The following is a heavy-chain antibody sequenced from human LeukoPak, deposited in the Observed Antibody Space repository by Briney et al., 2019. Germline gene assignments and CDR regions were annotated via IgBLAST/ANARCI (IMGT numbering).Heavy chain of an antibody. D-gene: IGHD7-27*01. CDR3: ARDYGNWGPLDY. CDR2: ISSSSSYI. CDR1: GFTFSSYS. Sequence: GGSLRLSCAASGFTFSSYSMNWVRQAPGKGLEWVSSISSSSSYIYYADSVKGRFTISRDNAKNSLYLQMNGLRAEDTAVYYCARDYGNWGPLDYWGQGTLVTVSS. J-gene: IGHJ4*02. V-gene: IGHV3-21*01.